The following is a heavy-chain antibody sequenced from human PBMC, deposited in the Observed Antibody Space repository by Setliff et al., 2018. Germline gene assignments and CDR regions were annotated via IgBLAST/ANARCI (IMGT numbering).Heavy chain of an antibody. D-gene: IGHD2-21*02. J-gene: IGHJ4*02. Sequence: KPSETLSLTCTVSGGSISGTYYYWGWIRQPPGKGLEWIGNIYYSGSTYYNPSLKSRVTISEDMSKNQFSLKVSSVTAADTAVYYCARGFDVCGGGACYTDGPYYFDYWGLGTLVTVSS. CDR3: ARGFDVCGGGACYTDGPYYFDY. V-gene: IGHV4-39*07. CDR2: IYYSGST. CDR1: GGSISGTYYY.